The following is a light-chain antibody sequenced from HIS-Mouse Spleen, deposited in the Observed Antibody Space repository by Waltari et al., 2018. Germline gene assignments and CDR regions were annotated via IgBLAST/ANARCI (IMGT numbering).Light chain of an antibody. CDR2: GAS. V-gene: IGKV3-15*01. Sequence: EIVMTQSPATLSVSPGERATLSCRASQSVSSNLAWYQQKPGQAPRLLIYGASTRATGIPAGFSGSGSGKEFTLTISSMQSEDFAVYYCQQYNNWPWTFGQGTKVEIK. CDR1: QSVSSN. CDR3: QQYNNWPWT. J-gene: IGKJ1*01.